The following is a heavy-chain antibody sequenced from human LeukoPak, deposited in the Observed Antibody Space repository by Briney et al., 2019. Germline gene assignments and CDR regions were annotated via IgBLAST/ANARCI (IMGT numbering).Heavy chain of an antibody. D-gene: IGHD2-15*01. CDR1: GFPLSNARMG. V-gene: IGHV2-26*01. J-gene: IGHJ5*02. CDR2: IFSNDEK. Sequence: SGPTLVKPTETLTLTCTVSGFPLSNARMGVSWIRQPPGKALEWLAHIFSNDEKSYSTSLKSRLTISKDTSKSQVVLTMTNMDPVDTATYYCARMGCSGGSCYSSLTSNWFDPWGQGTLVTVSS. CDR3: ARMGCSGGSCYSSLTSNWFDP.